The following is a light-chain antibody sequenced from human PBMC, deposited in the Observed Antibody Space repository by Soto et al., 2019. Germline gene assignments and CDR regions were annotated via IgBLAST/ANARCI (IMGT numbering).Light chain of an antibody. CDR1: QSVSSSY. CDR2: GAS. CDR3: QQYRSSPYT. Sequence: EIVLTQSPGTLSLSPGERATLSCRAGQSVSSSYLAWYQQKPGQTPRLLIYGASSMATGIPDRFSGSGSGTDFTLTISRLEPEDFAVYYCQQYRSSPYTFGQGTKLEIK. V-gene: IGKV3-20*01. J-gene: IGKJ2*01.